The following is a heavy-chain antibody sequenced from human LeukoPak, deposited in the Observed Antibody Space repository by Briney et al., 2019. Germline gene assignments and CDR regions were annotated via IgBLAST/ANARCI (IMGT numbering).Heavy chain of an antibody. Sequence: KPLETLSLTCAVYGVSFSGYYWSWLRQPPGKGLEWIWEINHSGSTNYNPSLKSRVTISVDTSKNQFSLKLSSVTAADTAVYYCARAVTTPIWGQGTLVTVSS. D-gene: IGHD4-11*01. V-gene: IGHV4-34*01. CDR3: ARAVTTPI. CDR1: GVSFSGYY. CDR2: INHSGST. J-gene: IGHJ4*02.